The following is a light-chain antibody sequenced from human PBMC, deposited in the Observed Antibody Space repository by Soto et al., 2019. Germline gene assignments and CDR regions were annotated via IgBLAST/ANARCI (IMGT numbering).Light chain of an antibody. V-gene: IGKV1-33*01. CDR1: QDIKNY. CDR3: QHYDSVPCT. Sequence: DIQLTQSPSSLSASVGDRVTITCQASQDIKNYLIWYQQKAGEAPNLLIYDASTLGTGVSSRFSGSGSGTEFSLTITNLQPEDIATYYCQHYDSVPCTFGQGTRLEI. J-gene: IGKJ2*02. CDR2: DAS.